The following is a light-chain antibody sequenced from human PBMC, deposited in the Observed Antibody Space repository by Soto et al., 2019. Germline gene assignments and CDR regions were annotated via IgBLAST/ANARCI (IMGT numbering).Light chain of an antibody. J-gene: IGKJ5*01. CDR3: QQFNNYPPLIT. CDR2: DAS. V-gene: IGKV1D-13*01. Sequence: AIQLTQSPSSLSASVGDRVTITCRASQGISSALAWYQQKPGKAPKLLIYDASSLESGVPSRFSGSGSGTDFTLTISSLQPEDFATYYCQQFNNYPPLITFVQGTRLEIK. CDR1: QGISSA.